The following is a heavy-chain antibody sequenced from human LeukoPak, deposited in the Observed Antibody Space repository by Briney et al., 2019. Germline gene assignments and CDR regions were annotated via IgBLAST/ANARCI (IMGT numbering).Heavy chain of an antibody. Sequence: GGSLRLSCAASGFTLISYRMNWVRQAPGRGLEWVSSISSSSSYIYYADSVKGRFTISIDNAKNSLYLQMNSMRAEDTAVYYCARDPGSYYDSSGYYLDYWGQGILVTVSS. J-gene: IGHJ4*02. V-gene: IGHV3-21*01. CDR2: ISSSSSYI. D-gene: IGHD3-22*01. CDR3: ARDPGSYYDSSGYYLDY. CDR1: GFTLISYR.